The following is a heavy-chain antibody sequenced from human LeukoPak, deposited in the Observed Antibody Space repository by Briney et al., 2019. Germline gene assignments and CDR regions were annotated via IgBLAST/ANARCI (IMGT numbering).Heavy chain of an antibody. Sequence: ASVKVSCKASGYTFTSYDINWVRQATGQGLEWMGWINPNSGGTNYAQKFQGRVTMTRDTSISTAYMELSRLRSDDTAVYYCARGRSVGELYYYWGQGTLVTVSS. V-gene: IGHV1-2*02. D-gene: IGHD3-16*01. CDR1: GYTFTSYD. CDR2: INPNSGGT. CDR3: ARGRSVGELYYY. J-gene: IGHJ4*02.